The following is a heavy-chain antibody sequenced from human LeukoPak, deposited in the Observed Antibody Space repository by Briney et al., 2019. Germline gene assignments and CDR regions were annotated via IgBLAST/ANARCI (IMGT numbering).Heavy chain of an antibody. CDR2: IYYSGST. CDR3: ARDRSSYGPDDY. J-gene: IGHJ4*02. CDR1: GGSISSYY. Sequence: PSETLSLTCTVSGGSISSYYWSWIRQPPGKGLEWIGYIYYSGSTNYNPSLKSRVTISVDTSKNQFSLKLSSVTAADTAVYYCARDRSSYGPDDYWGQGTPVTVSS. V-gene: IGHV4-59*01. D-gene: IGHD5-18*01.